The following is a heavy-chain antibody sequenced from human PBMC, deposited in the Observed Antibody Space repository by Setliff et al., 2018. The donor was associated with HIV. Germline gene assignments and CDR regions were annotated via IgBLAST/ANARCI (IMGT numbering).Heavy chain of an antibody. D-gene: IGHD2-2*01. CDR1: GFTFFDYA. CDR2: ISSRGSYI. V-gene: IGHV3-21*01. J-gene: IGHJ3*02. Sequence: PGGSLRLSCAASGFTFFDYALNWVRQAPGKGLEWVSSISSRGSYIYYADSVKGRFTISRDHATSALYLQMDSLRAEDTALYYCTRSHSTRDAFDIWGQGTMVTVSS. CDR3: TRSHSTRDAFDI.